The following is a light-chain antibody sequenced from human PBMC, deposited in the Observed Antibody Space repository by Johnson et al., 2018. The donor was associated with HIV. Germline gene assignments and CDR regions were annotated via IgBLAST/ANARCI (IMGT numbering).Light chain of an antibody. J-gene: IGLJ1*01. V-gene: IGLV1-51*02. CDR2: ENN. CDR1: SSNIGNNY. CDR3: GTWDSSLSAAYV. Sequence: AVLTQPPSVSAAPGQKVTISCSGSSSNIGNNYVSWYQQLPGTAPKLLIYENNKRPSGIPDRFSGSKSATSATLGITGLQTGDEADYYCGTWDSSLSAAYVFGTGTKVTVL.